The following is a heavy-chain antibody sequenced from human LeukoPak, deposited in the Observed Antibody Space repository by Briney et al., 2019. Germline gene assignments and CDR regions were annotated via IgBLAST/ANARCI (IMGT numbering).Heavy chain of an antibody. CDR1: GFTFSSYG. CDR3: ASLPPDIVVVPAARLDY. Sequence: PGGSLRLSCAASGFTFSSYGMHWVRQAPGKGLEWVALISYDGNNKYYADSVKGRFTISRDNSKNRLYLQMDSLGAEDTAVYSCASLPPDIVVVPAARLDYWGQGTLVTVSS. V-gene: IGHV3-30*13. CDR2: ISYDGNNK. J-gene: IGHJ4*02. D-gene: IGHD2-2*01.